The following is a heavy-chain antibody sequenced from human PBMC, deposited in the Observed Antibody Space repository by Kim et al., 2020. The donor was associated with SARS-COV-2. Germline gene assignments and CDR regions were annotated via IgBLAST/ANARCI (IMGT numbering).Heavy chain of an antibody. Sequence: SETLSLTCTVSGGSISSSSYYWGWIRQPPGKGLEWIGSIYYSGSTYYNPSLKSRVTISVDTSKNQFSLKLSSVTAADTAVYYCARGTQIPIVVVSYGMDVWGQGTTVTVSS. J-gene: IGHJ6*02. CDR2: IYYSGST. CDR3: ARGTQIPIVVVSYGMDV. D-gene: IGHD2-2*01. CDR1: GGSISSSSYY. V-gene: IGHV4-39*01.